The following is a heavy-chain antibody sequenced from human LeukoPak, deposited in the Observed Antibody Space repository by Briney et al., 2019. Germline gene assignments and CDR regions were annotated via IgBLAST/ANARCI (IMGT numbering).Heavy chain of an antibody. CDR1: LYSLPKNLID. J-gene: IGHJ3*01. V-gene: IGHV6-1*01. D-gene: IGHD3-10*01. Sequence: SQTLSLTRAISLYSLPKNLIDWHWTRHSPSRGLVCLGKTYYRSKRFNQYPVSVRGQINVNLHKSTNQLSLQLHSVSPDGTAVFCCARGRYSGFDFWGQGTMVTVSS. CDR3: ARGRYSGFDF. CDR2: TYYRSKRFN.